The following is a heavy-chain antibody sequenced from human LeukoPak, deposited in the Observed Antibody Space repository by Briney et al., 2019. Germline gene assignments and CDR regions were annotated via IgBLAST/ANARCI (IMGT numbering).Heavy chain of an antibody. CDR3: ARTRMGTPTPTIDY. Sequence: GGSLRLSCTASGFTFSAYSMNWVRQAPGKGLEWVSSISGRSTYTYYADSVQGRFTISRDDARDSLFPQMNSLRAEDTAVYYCARTRMGTPTPTIDYWGQGALVTVSS. CDR1: GFTFSAYS. D-gene: IGHD1-26*01. V-gene: IGHV3-21*01. J-gene: IGHJ4*02. CDR2: ISGRSTYT.